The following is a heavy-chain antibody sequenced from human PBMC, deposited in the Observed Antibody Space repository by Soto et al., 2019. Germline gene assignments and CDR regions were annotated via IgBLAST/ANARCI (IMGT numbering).Heavy chain of an antibody. D-gene: IGHD6-19*01. CDR2: INHSGST. CDR1: GGSFSGYY. V-gene: IGHV4-34*01. J-gene: IGHJ5*02. CDR3: ARGLRSTTTVVVRGSGWDSPGNWFDP. Sequence: SETLSLTCAVYGGSFSGYYWSWIRQPPGKGLEWIGEINHSGSTNYNPSLKSRVTISVDTSKNQFSLKLSSVTAADTAVYYCARGLRSTTTVVVRGSGWDSPGNWFDPWGQGTLVTVSS.